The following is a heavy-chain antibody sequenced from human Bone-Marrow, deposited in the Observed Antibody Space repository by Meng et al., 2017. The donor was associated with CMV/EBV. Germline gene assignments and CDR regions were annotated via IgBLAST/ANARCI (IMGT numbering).Heavy chain of an antibody. J-gene: IGHJ4*02. CDR1: GFTFSSYG. V-gene: IGHV3-30*02. CDR2: IRYDGSNK. Sequence: LSLTCAASGFTFSSYGMHWVRQAPGKGLEWVAFIRYDGSNKYYADSVKGRFTISRDNSKNTLYLQMNSLRAEDTAVYYCARSRRVVVIASYPDYWGQGTLVTVSS. D-gene: IGHD2-21*01. CDR3: ARSRRVVVIASYPDY.